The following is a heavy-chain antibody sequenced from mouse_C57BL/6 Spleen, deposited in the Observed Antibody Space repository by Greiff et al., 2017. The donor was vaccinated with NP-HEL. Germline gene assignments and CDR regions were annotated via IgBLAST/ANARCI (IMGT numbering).Heavy chain of an antibody. D-gene: IGHD1-1*01. Sequence: EVQVVESGGDLVKPGGSLKLSCAASGFTFSSYGMSWVRQTPDKRLEWVATISSGGSYTYYPDSVKGRFTISRDNAKNTLYPQMSSLKSEDTAMYYCARHRDYGSSYDYWGQGTTLTVSS. CDR3: ARHRDYGSSYDY. J-gene: IGHJ2*01. CDR2: ISSGGSYT. CDR1: GFTFSSYG. V-gene: IGHV5-6*01.